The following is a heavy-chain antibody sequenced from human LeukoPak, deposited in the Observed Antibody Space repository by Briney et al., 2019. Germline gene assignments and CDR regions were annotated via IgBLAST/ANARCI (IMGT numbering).Heavy chain of an antibody. CDR1: PFTFSSYG. V-gene: IGHV3-21*04. CDR3: AKALLSDY. CDR2: ISTSGRYI. J-gene: IGHJ4*02. Sequence: WGSLRLSCAASPFTFSSYGLNWVRQAPGKGLEWVSSISTSGRYIYYADSVKGRFTISRDNSKNTLYLQMNSLRAEDTAVYYCAKALLSDYWGQGTLVTVSS. D-gene: IGHD2-15*01.